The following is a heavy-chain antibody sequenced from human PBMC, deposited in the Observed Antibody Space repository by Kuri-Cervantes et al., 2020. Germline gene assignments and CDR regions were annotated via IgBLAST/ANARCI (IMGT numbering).Heavy chain of an antibody. J-gene: IGHJ3*02. CDR2: SYWNDDQ. V-gene: IGHV2-5*01. Sequence: SGPTLVQPTRPLTLICTFSGFSLSTSGVGVGWIRQPPGKGLEWLALSYWNDDQLYRPSLKSRLTITKDTSKNQVVLTMTNMDPVDTATYCCAHSPFSSGAIDIWGQGTMVTVSS. CDR3: AHSPFSSGAIDI. D-gene: IGHD3-10*01. CDR1: GFSLSTSGVG.